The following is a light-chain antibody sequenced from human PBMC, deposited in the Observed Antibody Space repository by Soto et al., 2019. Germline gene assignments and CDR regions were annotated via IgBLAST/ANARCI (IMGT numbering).Light chain of an antibody. V-gene: IGLV2-14*03. CDR3: NSYRTVSTYV. Sequence: QSALTQPASVSGSPGQSITISCTGTSSDIGGYNFVSWYQHHPGKAPKLLIHDVSNRPSGVSSRFSGSKSGNTASLTISGLQAEDEADYYCNSYRTVSTYVFETGTKLTVL. CDR1: SSDIGGYNF. CDR2: DVS. J-gene: IGLJ1*01.